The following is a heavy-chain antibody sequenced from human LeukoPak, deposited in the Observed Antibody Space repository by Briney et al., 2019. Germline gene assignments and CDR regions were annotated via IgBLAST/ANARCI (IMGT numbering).Heavy chain of an antibody. V-gene: IGHV4-34*01. CDR1: GGSFSGYY. Sequence: PSETLSLTCAVYGGSFSGYYWSWIRQPPGKGLEWIGEINHSGSTNYNPSLKSRVTISVDTSKNQFSLKLSSVTAADTAVYYCARVATVTTVLPYYYYGMDVWGQGTTVTVPS. J-gene: IGHJ6*02. D-gene: IGHD4-17*01. CDR2: INHSGST. CDR3: ARVATVTTVLPYYYYGMDV.